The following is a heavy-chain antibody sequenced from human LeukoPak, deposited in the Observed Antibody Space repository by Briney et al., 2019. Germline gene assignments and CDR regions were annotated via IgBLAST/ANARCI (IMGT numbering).Heavy chain of an antibody. CDR3: ARVNINNWHSCDY. J-gene: IGHJ4*02. CDR2: IYHSGSP. Sequence: PSETLSLTCAVSGGSISSNNWWGWVRQPPGKGLEWIGEIYHSGSPNYNPSLKSRVSISVDKSRNHFSLNLSSVTAADTAVYYCARVNINNWHSCDYWGQGTLVTVSS. CDR1: GGSISSNNW. D-gene: IGHD1-1*01. V-gene: IGHV4-4*02.